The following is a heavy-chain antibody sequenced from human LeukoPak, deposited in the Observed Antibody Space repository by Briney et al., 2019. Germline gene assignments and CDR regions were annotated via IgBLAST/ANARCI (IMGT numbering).Heavy chain of an antibody. D-gene: IGHD3-3*01. Sequence: GGSLRLSCVASGFTFKTYGMSWVGQAPGKGLEWVSTISGSDGSTYYADSVKGRFTISRDNSKSTLYLQMNSLRAEDTAVYYCAAGFYFGDYWGQGTLVTVSS. V-gene: IGHV3-23*01. J-gene: IGHJ4*02. CDR1: GFTFKTYG. CDR2: ISGSDGST. CDR3: AAGFYFGDY.